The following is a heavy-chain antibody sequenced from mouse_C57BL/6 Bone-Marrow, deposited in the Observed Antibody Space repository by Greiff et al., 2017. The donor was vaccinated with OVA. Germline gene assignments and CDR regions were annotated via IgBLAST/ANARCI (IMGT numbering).Heavy chain of an antibody. CDR2: INPYNGGT. Sequence: VQLQQSGPVLVKPGASVKMSCKASGYTFTDYYMNWVKQSHGKSLEWIGVINPYNGGTSYNQKFKGKATLTVDKSSSTAYMELNSLTSEDSAVYYCARTGFTTVMDYWGQGTSVTVSS. D-gene: IGHD1-1*01. J-gene: IGHJ4*01. CDR3: ARTGFTTVMDY. V-gene: IGHV1-19*01. CDR1: GYTFTDYY.